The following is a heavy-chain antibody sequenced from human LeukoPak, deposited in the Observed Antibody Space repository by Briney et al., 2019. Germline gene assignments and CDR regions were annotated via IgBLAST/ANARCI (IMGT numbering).Heavy chain of an antibody. J-gene: IGHJ4*02. CDR2: IYYSGST. CDR3: ARQRRAFDTPMVCNDY. V-gene: IGHV4-39*01. CDR1: GGSISSSSYY. Sequence: SETLSLTCTVSGGSISSSSYYWGWIRQPPGKGLEWIGSIYYSGSTYYNPSLKSRVTISVDTSKNQFSLKLSSVTAADTAVYYCARQRRAFDTPMVCNDYWGQGTLVTVSS. D-gene: IGHD5-18*01.